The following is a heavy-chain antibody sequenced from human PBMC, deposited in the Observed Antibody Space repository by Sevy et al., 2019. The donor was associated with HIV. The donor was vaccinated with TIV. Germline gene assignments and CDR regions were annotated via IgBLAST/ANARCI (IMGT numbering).Heavy chain of an antibody. CDR1: GYSFTSYW. CDR2: IYPGDSDT. Sequence: GESLKISCKGSGYSFTSYWIGWVRQMPGKGLEWMGIIYPGDSDTRYSPSFQGQVTISANKSISTAYLQWSSLKASDTAMYYCARHPEYSSGWYKDAFDIWGQGTMVTVSS. CDR3: ARHPEYSSGWYKDAFDI. V-gene: IGHV5-51*01. J-gene: IGHJ3*02. D-gene: IGHD6-19*01.